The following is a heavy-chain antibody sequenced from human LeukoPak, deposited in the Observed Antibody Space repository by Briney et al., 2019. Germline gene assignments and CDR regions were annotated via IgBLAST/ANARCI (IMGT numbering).Heavy chain of an antibody. CDR2: IYYSGST. J-gene: IGHJ6*04. V-gene: IGHV4-59*01. CDR1: GGSISSYY. D-gene: IGHD2-2*01. CDR3: ARFLKDCSSTSGYYYYGMDV. Sequence: PSEPLSLTCTVSGGSISSYYWRWIRQPPGKGLEWVGYIYYSGSTNYNPSLKSRVTMSVDTSKTQFSLKLSSVLAADTAVYYCARFLKDCSSTSGYYYYGMDVWGKGTTVTVAS.